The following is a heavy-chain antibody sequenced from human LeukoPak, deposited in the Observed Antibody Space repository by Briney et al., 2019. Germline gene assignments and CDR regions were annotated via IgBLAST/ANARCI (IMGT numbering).Heavy chain of an antibody. CDR3: ARGPPRGKYYYMDV. J-gene: IGHJ6*03. D-gene: IGHD1-1*01. V-gene: IGHV3-13*01. CDR2: IGTASDT. CDR1: GFTFSSFD. Sequence: GGSLRLSCAASGFTFSSFDMHRVRQPTGQGLEWVSTIGTASDTYYPGSVEGRFTLSRDNARNSLYLQMNSLTAGDTAVYYCARGPPRGKYYYMDVWGKGITVTVSS.